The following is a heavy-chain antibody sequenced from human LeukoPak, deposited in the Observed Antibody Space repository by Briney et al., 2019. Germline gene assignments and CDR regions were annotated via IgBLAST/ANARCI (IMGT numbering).Heavy chain of an antibody. CDR2: ISSSGSTI. J-gene: IGHJ4*02. CDR1: GFTFSSYE. V-gene: IGHV3-48*03. D-gene: IGHD3-16*01. Sequence: PGGSLRLSCAASGFTFSSYEMNWVRQAPGKGLEWVSYISSSGSTIYYADSVKGRFTISRDNAKNSLYLQMNSLRAEDTAVYYCARVSLGREFYYWGQGTLVTVSS. CDR3: ARVSLGREFYY.